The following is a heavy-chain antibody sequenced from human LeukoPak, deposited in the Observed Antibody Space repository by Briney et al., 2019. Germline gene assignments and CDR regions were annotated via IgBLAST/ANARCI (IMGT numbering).Heavy chain of an antibody. V-gene: IGHV4-34*01. Sequence: SETLSLTCTVSGGSISSYYWSWIRQPPGKGLEWIGEINHSGSANYNPSLKSRVTISVDTSKNQFSLKLSSVTAADTAVYYCARGLLGDCSGGSCYPYYFDYWGQGTLVTVSS. CDR1: GGSISSYY. CDR3: ARGLLGDCSGGSCYPYYFDY. D-gene: IGHD2-15*01. J-gene: IGHJ4*02. CDR2: INHSGSA.